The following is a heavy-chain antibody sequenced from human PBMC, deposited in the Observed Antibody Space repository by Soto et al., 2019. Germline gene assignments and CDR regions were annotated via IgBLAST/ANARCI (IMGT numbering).Heavy chain of an antibody. CDR1: GYSVSSSDYY. J-gene: IGHJ6*04. CDR2: MLYSGLT. D-gene: IGHD2-15*01. Sequence: SETLSLTCSVSGYSVSSSDYYWAWIRQPPGKGLEWIGSMLYSGLTYYNPSLKSRVTLSVYTSKNQFSVRLNSVTASDTAVYYCAPLSVSLSGPYGIHVWGKGTTVTVSS. CDR3: APLSVSLSGPYGIHV. V-gene: IGHV4-39*01.